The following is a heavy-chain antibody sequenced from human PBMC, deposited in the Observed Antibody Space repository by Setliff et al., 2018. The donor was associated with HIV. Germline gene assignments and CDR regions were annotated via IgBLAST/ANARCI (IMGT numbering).Heavy chain of an antibody. V-gene: IGHV4-30-4*08. CDR2: IHYKGNI. CDR1: GDSIISGDYY. J-gene: IGHJ5*02. Sequence: SETLSLTCTVSGDSIISGDYYWSWIRQSPGKGLEWIGHIHYKGNIDYNASLKSRLAISSDTSKDQFSLNLSSVIAADTAIYFCARFTVVVFGAGEPSWFDPWGQGILVTVSS. D-gene: IGHD2-15*01. CDR3: ARFTVVVFGAGEPSWFDP.